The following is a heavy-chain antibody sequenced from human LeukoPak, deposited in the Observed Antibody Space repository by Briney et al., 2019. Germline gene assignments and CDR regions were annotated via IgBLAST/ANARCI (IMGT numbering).Heavy chain of an antibody. V-gene: IGHV3-23*01. D-gene: IGHD4-17*01. CDR3: AKDHTG. Sequence: GGSLRLSGAASGFNCNKYDMTWARQAPGKGREWVSTITGRSDKTNYTDSVKGRFVTARDNSKDNLYLQMNSLRAEDTDVYYCAKDHTGWGQGTLVTVSS. CDR1: GFNCNKYD. CDR2: ITGRSDKT. J-gene: IGHJ4*02.